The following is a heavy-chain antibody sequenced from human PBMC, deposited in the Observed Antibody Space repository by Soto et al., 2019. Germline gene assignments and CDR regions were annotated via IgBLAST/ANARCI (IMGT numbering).Heavy chain of an antibody. V-gene: IGHV3-11*04. CDR2: ISSSSSSI. D-gene: IGHD3-10*01. Sequence: GSLRLSCXASGFTFSDYFMSWIRQPPGKGLEWISYISSSSSSIFYADSVKGRFTISRDNAKNSLYLQMNSLRAEDTAVYYCARGMDYSGTYGMDVWGQGTTVTVSS. CDR3: ARGMDYSGTYGMDV. CDR1: GFTFSDYF. J-gene: IGHJ6*02.